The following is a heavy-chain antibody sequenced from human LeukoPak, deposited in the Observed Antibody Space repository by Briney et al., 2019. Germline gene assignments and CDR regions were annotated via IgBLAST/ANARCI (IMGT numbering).Heavy chain of an antibody. Sequence: SETLSLTCTVSGGSISSYYWSWIRQPPGKGLEWIGYIYYSGSTNYNPSHKSRVTISVDTSKNLFSLKLSSVTAADTAVYYCARFANWFDPWGQGTLVTVSS. CDR1: GGSISSYY. J-gene: IGHJ5*02. CDR2: IYYSGST. V-gene: IGHV4-59*01. CDR3: ARFANWFDP.